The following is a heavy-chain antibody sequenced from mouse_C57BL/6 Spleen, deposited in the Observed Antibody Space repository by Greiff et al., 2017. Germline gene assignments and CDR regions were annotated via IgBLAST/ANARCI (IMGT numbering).Heavy chain of an antibody. D-gene: IGHD2-9*01. CDR3: ASSLLRLYYYAMDY. J-gene: IGHJ4*01. CDR2: ISNGGGST. CDR1: GFTFSDYY. V-gene: IGHV5-12*01. Sequence: EVQLVESGGGLVQPGGSLKLSCAASGFTFSDYYMYWVRQTPEKRLEWVAYISNGGGSTYYPDTVKGRFTISRDNAKNTLYLQMSLLKSEDTAMYYCASSLLRLYYYAMDYWGQGTSVTVSS.